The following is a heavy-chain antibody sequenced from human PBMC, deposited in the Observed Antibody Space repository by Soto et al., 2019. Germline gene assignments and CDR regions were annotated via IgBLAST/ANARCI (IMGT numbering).Heavy chain of an antibody. CDR1: GGSITTGGRY. CDR3: APALVFTGGDGFDT. V-gene: IGHV4-31*01. Sequence: QVRLQEWGPGLVKPSQTLSLKCSVSGGSITTGGRYWSWIRQLPGKGLEWIGDIYYSGNTYYNASRKSLASISGCTAKNQFSFEPGSVTAADTAVYYCAPALVFTGGDGFDTWGLWRMVTVSS. J-gene: IGHJ3*02. CDR2: IYYSGNT. D-gene: IGHD1-1*01.